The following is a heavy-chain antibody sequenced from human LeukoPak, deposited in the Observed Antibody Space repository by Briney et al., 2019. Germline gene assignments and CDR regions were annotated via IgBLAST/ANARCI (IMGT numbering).Heavy chain of an antibody. V-gene: IGHV3-7*04. CDR3: ARGSATTVGVDY. D-gene: IGHD1-26*01. Sequence: SVKGRFTISRDNAKNSLYLQMNSLRAEDTAVYYSARGSATTVGVDYWGQGTLATVSS. J-gene: IGHJ4*02.